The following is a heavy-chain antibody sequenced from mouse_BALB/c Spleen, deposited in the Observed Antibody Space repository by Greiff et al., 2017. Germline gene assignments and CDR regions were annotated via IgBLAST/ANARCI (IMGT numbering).Heavy chain of an antibody. D-gene: IGHD2-2*01. CDR1: GYTFTDYN. CDR2: IYPYNGGT. J-gene: IGHJ4*01. Sequence: VQLQQSGPELVKPGASVKISCKASGYTFTDYNMHWVKQSHGKSLEWIGYIYPYNGGTGYNQKFKSKATLTVDNSSSTAYMELRSLTSEDSAVYYCAGSLYGYDKDYYAMDYWGQGTSVTVSS. V-gene: IGHV1S29*02. CDR3: AGSLYGYDKDYYAMDY.